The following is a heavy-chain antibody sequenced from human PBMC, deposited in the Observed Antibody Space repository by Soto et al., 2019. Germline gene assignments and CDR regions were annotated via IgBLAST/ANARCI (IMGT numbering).Heavy chain of an antibody. V-gene: IGHV3-33*01. D-gene: IGHD3-16*01. CDR3: ARDLGDYFDY. J-gene: IGHJ4*02. CDR2: IWYDGSNK. CDR1: GFTFSSYG. Sequence: QVQLVESGGGVVQPGRSLRLSCAASGFTFSSYGMHWVRQAPGKGLEWVAVIWYDGSNKYYADSVKGRFTISRDNSKNTLYLQMNSLRAEDTDVYYCARDLGDYFDYWGQGTLVTVSS.